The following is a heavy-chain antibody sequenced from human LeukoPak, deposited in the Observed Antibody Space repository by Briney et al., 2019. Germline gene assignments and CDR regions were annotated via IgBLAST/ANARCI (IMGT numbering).Heavy chain of an antibody. CDR2: INPSGGST. CDR3: AREVEQQPPDY. V-gene: IGHV1-46*01. CDR1: GYTFTSYY. D-gene: IGHD1-26*01. Sequence: ASVKVSCKASGYTFTSYYIHWARQAPGQGLEWMGIINPSGGSTSYAQKFQGRVTMTRDTSTSTVYMELSSLRSEDTAVYYCAREVEQQPPDYWGQGTLVTVSS. J-gene: IGHJ4*02.